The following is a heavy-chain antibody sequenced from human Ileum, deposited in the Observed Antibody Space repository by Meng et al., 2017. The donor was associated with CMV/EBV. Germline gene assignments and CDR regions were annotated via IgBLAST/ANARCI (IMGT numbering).Heavy chain of an antibody. D-gene: IGHD3-10*01. CDR2: ISSSGNHE. J-gene: IGHJ4*02. CDR1: ESSLSNYV. Sequence: QGQRVESGGGVGQPGRSLRLSCIASESSLSNYVIHWVRQAPGKGLEWVAVISSSGNHEYYADFVEGRFDISRDNSLNRVYLQMNTLRVDDTAVFYCATEGNGAHLEYWGQGTLVTVSP. CDR3: ATEGNGAHLEY. V-gene: IGHV3-30*09.